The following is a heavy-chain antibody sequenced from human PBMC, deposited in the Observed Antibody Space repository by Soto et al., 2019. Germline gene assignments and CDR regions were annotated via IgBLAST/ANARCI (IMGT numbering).Heavy chain of an antibody. D-gene: IGHD6-19*01. J-gene: IGHJ4*02. CDR3: VADSSGWSYYFDY. V-gene: IGHV4-31*03. CDR1: GGSISSGGYY. Sequence: QVQLQESGPGLVKPSQTLSLTCTVSGGSISSGGYYWSWIRQHPGKGLEWIGYIYYSGSTYYNPSRKSRVTISVDTSKNQFSLKLSSVTAAETAVYYCVADSSGWSYYFDYWGQGTLVTVSS. CDR2: IYYSGST.